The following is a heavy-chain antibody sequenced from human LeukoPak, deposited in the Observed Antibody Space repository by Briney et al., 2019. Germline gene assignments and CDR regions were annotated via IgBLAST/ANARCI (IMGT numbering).Heavy chain of an antibody. CDR2: IHYSGST. V-gene: IGHV4-39*01. CDR3: ARHDVYSTTWYGVDY. D-gene: IGHD6-13*01. CDR1: GGTISSTSYY. J-gene: IGHJ4*02. Sequence: SEALSLTCTVSGGTISSTSYYWGWIRQPPGKGLDGFGSIHYSGSTYYNPSLKSRVTISVDTSKKQFSLKLSSVTAADTAVYYCARHDVYSTTWYGVDYWGQGTLVTVSS.